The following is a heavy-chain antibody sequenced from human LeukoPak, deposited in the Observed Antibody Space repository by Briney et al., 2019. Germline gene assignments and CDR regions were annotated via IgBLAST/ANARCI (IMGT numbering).Heavy chain of an antibody. J-gene: IGHJ3*02. CDR1: GFTFSRHG. D-gene: IGHD2-2*01. CDR3: ARVRYCSSTTCRGAFDI. Sequence: GGSLRLSCAPSGFTFSRHGMHWVRQAPGKGLEWVGRARNKANSYTTEYAASVKDRFTISRDDSENSLYLQMNSLKTEDTAVYYCARVRYCSSTTCRGAFDIWGQGTMVTVTS. V-gene: IGHV3-72*01. CDR2: ARNKANSYTT.